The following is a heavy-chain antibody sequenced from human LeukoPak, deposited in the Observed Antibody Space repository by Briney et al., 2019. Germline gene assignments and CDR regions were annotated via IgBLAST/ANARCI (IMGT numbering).Heavy chain of an antibody. CDR1: GFTFGSYS. D-gene: IGHD6-13*01. CDR3: TSSYSSSLFDY. Sequence: GGSLRLSCAASGFTFGSYSMNWVRQAPGKGLEWVGFIRSKAYGGTTEYAASVKGRFTISRDDSKSIAYLQMNSLRTEDTAVYYCTSSYSSSLFDYWGQGTLVTVSS. CDR2: IRSKAYGGTT. V-gene: IGHV3-49*04. J-gene: IGHJ4*02.